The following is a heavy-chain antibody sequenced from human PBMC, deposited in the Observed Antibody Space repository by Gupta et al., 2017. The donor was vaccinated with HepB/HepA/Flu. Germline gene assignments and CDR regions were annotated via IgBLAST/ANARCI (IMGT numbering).Heavy chain of an antibody. D-gene: IGHD2-15*01. V-gene: IGHV3-23*01. J-gene: IGHJ4*02. CDR1: GFTFSSYA. Sequence: EVQLLESGGGLVQPGGSLRLSCAASGFTFSSYAMSWVRPAPGKGLEWVSGISGSGGGTYYADSVKGRFTISRDNSKNTLYLQMNSLRAEDTAVYYCAKGYGLYCSGGSCYVDYWGQGTLVTVSS. CDR2: ISGSGGGT. CDR3: AKGYGLYCSGGSCYVDY.